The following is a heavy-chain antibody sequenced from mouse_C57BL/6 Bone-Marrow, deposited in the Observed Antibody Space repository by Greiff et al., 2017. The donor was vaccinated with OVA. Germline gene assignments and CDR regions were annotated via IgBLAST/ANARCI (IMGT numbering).Heavy chain of an antibody. CDR1: GFTFSDYG. CDR3: AKITTVVRYAMDY. J-gene: IGHJ4*01. CDR2: ISSGSSTI. D-gene: IGHD1-1*01. Sequence: EVKLVESGGGLVKPGGSLKLSCAASGFTFSDYGMHWVRQAPEKGLEWVAYISSGSSTIYYADTVKGRFTISRDNAKNTLFLQRTSLRSEDTAMYYCAKITTVVRYAMDYWGQGTSVTVSS. V-gene: IGHV5-17*01.